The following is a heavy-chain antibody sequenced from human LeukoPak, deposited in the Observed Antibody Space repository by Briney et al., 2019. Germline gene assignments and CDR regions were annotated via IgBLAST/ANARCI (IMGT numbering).Heavy chain of an antibody. J-gene: IGHJ4*02. Sequence: SVKVSCKASGGTSSSYAISWVRQAPGQGLEWMGRIIPIFGTANYAQKFQGRVTITTDESTSTAYMELSSLRSEDTAVYYCARDYGSGSYYGFDYWGQGTLVTVSS. CDR3: ARDYGSGSYYGFDY. CDR1: GGTSSSYA. CDR2: IIPIFGTA. D-gene: IGHD3-10*01. V-gene: IGHV1-69*05.